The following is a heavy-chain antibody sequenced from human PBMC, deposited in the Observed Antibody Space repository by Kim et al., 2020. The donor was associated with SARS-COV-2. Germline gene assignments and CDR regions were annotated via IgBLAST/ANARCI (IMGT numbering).Heavy chain of an antibody. CDR2: ISYDGSNK. D-gene: IGHD2-2*01. CDR3: ARDAVDCSSTSCYSAWTYYYYGMDV. J-gene: IGHJ6*02. V-gene: IGHV3-33*05. CDR1: GFTFRSYG. Sequence: GGSLRLSCAASGFTFRSYGMHWVRQAPGKGLEWVAVISYDGSNKNYADSVKGRFTISRDNSKNTLYLQMNSLRAEDTAVYYCARDAVDCSSTSCYSAWTYYYYGMDVWGQGTTVTVSS.